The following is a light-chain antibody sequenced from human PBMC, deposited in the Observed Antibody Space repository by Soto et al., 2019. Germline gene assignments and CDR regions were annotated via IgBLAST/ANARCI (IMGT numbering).Light chain of an antibody. J-gene: IGKJ1*01. Sequence: EIVLTQSPGTLSLSPGERATLSCRASQSVSSSYLAWYQQKPGQAPRLLIYGTSSRATAIPDRFSGSVSGTDFTLTISRLEPEDFAVYYCQQYGRTFGQGTKVEIK. CDR2: GTS. CDR3: QQYGRT. V-gene: IGKV3-20*01. CDR1: QSVSSSY.